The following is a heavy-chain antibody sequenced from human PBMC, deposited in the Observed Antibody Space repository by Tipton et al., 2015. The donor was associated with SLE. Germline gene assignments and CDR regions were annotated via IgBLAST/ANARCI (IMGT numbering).Heavy chain of an antibody. D-gene: IGHD6-13*01. J-gene: IGHJ3*02. V-gene: IGHV1-18*01. Sequence: QVPLVQSGAEVKKPGASVKVSCKASGYTFTSYGISWVRQAPGQGLAWMGWINPDNGNTNFAQNLQGRVIMTADTSTSTAYMELRSLRSDDTAVYYCAREGIAAAGTLDAFDIWGQGTVVTVSS. CDR1: GYTFTSYG. CDR2: INPDNGNT. CDR3: AREGIAAAGTLDAFDI.